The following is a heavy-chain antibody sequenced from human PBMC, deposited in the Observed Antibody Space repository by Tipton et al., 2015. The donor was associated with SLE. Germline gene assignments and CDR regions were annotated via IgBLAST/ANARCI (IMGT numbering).Heavy chain of an antibody. D-gene: IGHD2-8*02. J-gene: IGHJ3*02. CDR3: TRDPGGVGSRQEEAFDI. CDR2: IKEGGSGQ. Sequence: SLRLSCAASGFTFSTYWMSWVRQAPGKGLEWVANIKEGGSGQYYVDSVRGRFTISRDNTKNSLYLQMNSLRAEDMAVYYCTRDPGGVGSRQEEAFDIWGQGTMVTVSS. V-gene: IGHV3-7*01. CDR1: GFTFSTYW.